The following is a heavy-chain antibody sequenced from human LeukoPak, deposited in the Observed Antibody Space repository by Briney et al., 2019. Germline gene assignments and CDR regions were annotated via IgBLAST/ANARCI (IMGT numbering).Heavy chain of an antibody. D-gene: IGHD3-22*01. J-gene: IGHJ3*02. Sequence: GGSLRLSCAASGFTFSSYSMDWVRQAPGKGLEWVSSISSSSSYIYYADSVKGRFTISRDNAKNSLYLQMNSLRAEDTAVYYCARDDRKYYYDSSGYRDDAFDIWGQGTMVTVSS. CDR2: ISSSSSYI. V-gene: IGHV3-21*01. CDR1: GFTFSSYS. CDR3: ARDDRKYYYDSSGYRDDAFDI.